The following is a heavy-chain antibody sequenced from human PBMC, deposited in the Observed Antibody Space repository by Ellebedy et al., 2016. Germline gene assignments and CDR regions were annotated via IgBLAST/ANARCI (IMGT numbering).Heavy chain of an antibody. V-gene: IGHV1-69*13. CDR3: ARAQWAYSGYDWGSFDY. CDR2: IIPIFGTA. Sequence: SVKVSXXASGGTFSSYAISWVRQAPGQGLEWMGGIIPIFGTANYAQKFQGRVTITADESTSTAYMELSSLRSEDTAVYYCARAQWAYSGYDWGSFDYWGQGTLVTVSS. CDR1: GGTFSSYA. J-gene: IGHJ4*02. D-gene: IGHD5-12*01.